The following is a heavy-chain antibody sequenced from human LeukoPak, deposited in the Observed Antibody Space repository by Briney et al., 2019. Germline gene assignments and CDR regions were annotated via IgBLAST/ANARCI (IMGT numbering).Heavy chain of an antibody. D-gene: IGHD3-22*01. CDR1: GGSFSGYY. CDR2: INHSGST. CDR3: ARSYDSSGYYRDAFDI. Sequence: PSETLSLTCAVHGGSFSGYYWSWIRQPPGKGLEWIGEINHSGSTNYNPSLKSRVTISVDTSKNQFSLKLSSVTAADTAVYYCARSYDSSGYYRDAFDIWGQGTMVTVSS. J-gene: IGHJ3*02. V-gene: IGHV4-34*01.